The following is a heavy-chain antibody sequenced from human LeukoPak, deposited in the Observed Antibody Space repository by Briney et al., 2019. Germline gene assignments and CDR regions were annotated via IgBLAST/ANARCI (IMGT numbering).Heavy chain of an antibody. CDR1: GYSFTSYW. J-gene: IGHJ4*02. CDR3: ALGGYSSMIDY. CDR2: IYPDDSNT. Sequence: KISCKGSGYSFTSYWIAWVRQMPGKGLEWMGIIYPDDSNTKYSPSFQGRVTISADKSISTAYLQWSSLRASDTALYYCALGGYSSMIDYWGQGTLVTVSS. D-gene: IGHD6-13*01. V-gene: IGHV5-51*01.